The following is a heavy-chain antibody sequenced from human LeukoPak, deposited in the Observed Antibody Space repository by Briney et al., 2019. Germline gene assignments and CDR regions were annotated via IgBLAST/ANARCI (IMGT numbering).Heavy chain of an antibody. CDR2: ISSSGSAI. D-gene: IGHD2-21*01. CDR1: GFTFSSYE. J-gene: IGHJ4*02. Sequence: PGGSLRLSCAASGFTFSSYEMNWVRQAPGKGLEWVSCISSSGSAIYYADSVKGRFTISRDNAKNSLYLQMNSLRAEDTAVYCCARGEVIPDYWGQGTLVTVSS. CDR3: ARGEVIPDY. V-gene: IGHV3-48*03.